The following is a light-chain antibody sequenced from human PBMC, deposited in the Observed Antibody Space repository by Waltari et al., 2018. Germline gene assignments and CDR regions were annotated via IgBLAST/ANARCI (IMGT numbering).Light chain of an antibody. V-gene: IGLV5-45*03. J-gene: IGLJ2*01. CDR2: YRSDSDK. CDR3: MIWHINAVV. CDR1: SDINLDTSN. Sequence: QAVLTQPSSVSAFPATSAILTCTLRSDINLDTSNIYWFQPTPGSLPQYLLRYRSDSDKHQDSRVPRRFSGSKDASANAGILLISGLQSEDEADYYCMIWHINAVVFGGGTTLTVL.